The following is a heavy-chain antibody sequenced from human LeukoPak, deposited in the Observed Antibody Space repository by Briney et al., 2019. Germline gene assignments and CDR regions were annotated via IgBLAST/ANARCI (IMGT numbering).Heavy chain of an antibody. CDR1: GFIISSNS. J-gene: IGHJ4*02. CDR3: ARRAGAYSHPYDY. CDR2: IYSDNT. Sequence: GGSLRLCCRACGFIISSNSMSWVRQAPGKLLEWVSFIYSDNTHYSDSVKGRFTISRDNSKNTLYLQMNSLRAEATAVYYCARRAGAYSHPYDYWGQGTLVTVSS. D-gene: IGHD4/OR15-4a*01. V-gene: IGHV3-53*01.